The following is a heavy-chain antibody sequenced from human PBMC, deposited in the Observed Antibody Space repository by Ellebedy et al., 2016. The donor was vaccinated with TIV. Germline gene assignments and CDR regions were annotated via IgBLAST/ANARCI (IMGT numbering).Heavy chain of an antibody. Sequence: GESLKISCAASGFTFSSYWMSWVRQAPGKGLEWVANIKQDGSEKYYVDSVKGRFTISRDNAKNSLYLQMNSLRAEDTAVYYCARGGYYDSSGYSDAFDIWGQGTMVTVSS. D-gene: IGHD3-22*01. CDR2: IKQDGSEK. CDR3: ARGGYYDSSGYSDAFDI. V-gene: IGHV3-7*04. J-gene: IGHJ3*02. CDR1: GFTFSSYW.